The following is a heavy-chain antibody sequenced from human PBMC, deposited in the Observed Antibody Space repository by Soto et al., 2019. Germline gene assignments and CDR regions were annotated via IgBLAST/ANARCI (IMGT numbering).Heavy chain of an antibody. D-gene: IGHD6-13*01. CDR1: GYSFTSYW. CDR3: ARTAAAGKYYYGVDV. J-gene: IGHJ6*02. CDR2: IYPGDSDT. V-gene: IGHV5-51*01. Sequence: PGESPKISCKGSGYSFTSYWIGWVRQMPGKGLEWMGIIYPGDSDTRYSPSFQGQVTISADKSISTAYLQWSSLKASDTAIYYCARTAAAGKYYYGVDVWGQGTTVTVSS.